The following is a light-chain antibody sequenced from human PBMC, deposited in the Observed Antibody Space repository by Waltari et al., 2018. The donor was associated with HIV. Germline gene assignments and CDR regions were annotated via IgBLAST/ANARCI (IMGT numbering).Light chain of an antibody. V-gene: IGLV6-57*03. CDR2: EDD. CDR3: QSFDTSNQWI. Sequence: VSESPGKTVTISCTRSSGSIASNYVQWYQQRPGSAPTTLIYEDDQRPSGVPDRFSGSIDTSSNSASLTISGLKTEDEADYYCQSFDTSNQWIFGGGTKLTVL. CDR1: SGSIASNY. J-gene: IGLJ2*01.